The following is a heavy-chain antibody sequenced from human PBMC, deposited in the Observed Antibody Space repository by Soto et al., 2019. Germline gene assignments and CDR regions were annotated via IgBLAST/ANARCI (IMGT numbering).Heavy chain of an antibody. CDR3: STLGSHGSGNHY. CDR1: GFTFSNVW. CDR2: IKSKTDGGTT. D-gene: IGHD3-10*01. V-gene: IGHV3-15*01. Sequence: EVQLVESGGGLVKPGGSLRVSCAASGFTFSNVWMTWVRQVPGKGLECVGRIKSKTDGGTTDYPAPVKGRFTISRDDSKNTLYLQMNSLRTEDTAVYYCSTLGSHGSGNHYWGQGTLVIVSS. J-gene: IGHJ4*02.